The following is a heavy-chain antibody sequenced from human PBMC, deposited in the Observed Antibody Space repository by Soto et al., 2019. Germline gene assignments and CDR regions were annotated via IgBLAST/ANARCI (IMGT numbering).Heavy chain of an antibody. D-gene: IGHD2-21*02. Sequence: QVQLVQSGAEVKKPGSSVKVSCKASGGTFISYAIIWVRQAPGQGLEWMGGIIPIFGTANYAQKFQGRVTITADESTSTADMELSSMRSEDTAVYYCAIYAVTEYYYYGMDVLGQGTTVTVSS. J-gene: IGHJ6*02. V-gene: IGHV1-69*01. CDR2: IIPIFGTA. CDR3: AIYAVTEYYYYGMDV. CDR1: GGTFISYA.